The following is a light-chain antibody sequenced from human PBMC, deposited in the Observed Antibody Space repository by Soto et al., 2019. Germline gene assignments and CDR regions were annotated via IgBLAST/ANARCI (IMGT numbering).Light chain of an antibody. J-gene: IGKJ1*01. CDR3: QQYGSSPWT. CDR2: GAS. CDR1: QSVSSSY. Sequence: EIVLMQSPGTLSLSPGERATLSCRASQSVSSSYLAWYQQKPGPAPRLLIYGASSRATGIPDRFSGSGSGTDFSLTISRLQPEDFAVYYCQQYGSSPWTFGQGTKVEIK. V-gene: IGKV3-20*01.